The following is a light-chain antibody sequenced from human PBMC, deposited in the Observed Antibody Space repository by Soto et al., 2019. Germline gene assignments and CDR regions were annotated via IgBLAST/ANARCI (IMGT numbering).Light chain of an antibody. CDR3: QHYHGWPIT. CDR2: GVS. CDR1: QNLSRY. J-gene: IGKJ5*01. Sequence: EVVLTQSPGTLSLSPGDRASLSCRASQNLSRYFLAWYQQKPGQAPRLLIYGVSTRATGVPARFSGSGSGTEFTLTISSLQSEDFAVYYCQHYHGWPITFGQGTRLEIK. V-gene: IGKV3-15*01.